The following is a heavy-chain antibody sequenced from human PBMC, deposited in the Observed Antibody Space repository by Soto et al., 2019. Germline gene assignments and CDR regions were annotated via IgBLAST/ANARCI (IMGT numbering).Heavy chain of an antibody. CDR3: ARTNYDFWSGYYDSYYYYGMDV. D-gene: IGHD3-3*01. CDR1: VGSISSYY. V-gene: IGHV4-59*01. Sequence: SETLSLTCTVSVGSISSYYWSWIRQPPGKGLEWIGYIYYSGSTNYNPSLKSRVTISVDTSKNQFSLKLSSVTAADTAVYYCARTNYDFWSGYYDSYYYYGMDVWGQGTTVTVSS. CDR2: IYYSGST. J-gene: IGHJ6*02.